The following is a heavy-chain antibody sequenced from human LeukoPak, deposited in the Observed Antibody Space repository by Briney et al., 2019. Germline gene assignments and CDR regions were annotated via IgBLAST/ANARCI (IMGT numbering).Heavy chain of an antibody. V-gene: IGHV4-39*07. CDR3: ARSPWIHLWLQGSYFDY. D-gene: IGHD5-18*01. J-gene: IGHJ4*02. Sequence: SETLSLTCTVSSGSISSSSYYWGWIRQPLGKGLEWIGSIYHSGITHYNPSLKSRVTITIHTSNNRFSLKLSSGTAADSAVYYCARSPWIHLWLQGSYFDYWGQGTLVTVSS. CDR1: SGSISSSSYY. CDR2: IYHSGIT.